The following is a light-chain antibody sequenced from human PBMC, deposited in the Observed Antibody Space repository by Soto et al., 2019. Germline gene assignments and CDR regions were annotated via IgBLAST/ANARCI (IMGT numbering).Light chain of an antibody. CDR3: QQYNSYPIT. Sequence: DIETSQSPSSLSSSGGDTVTITCRASQSISSWLAWYQQKPGKAPKLLIYDASSLESGVPSRFSGSGSGTEFTLTISSLQPDDFATYYCQQYNSYPITFGQGTRLEIK. CDR1: QSISSW. V-gene: IGKV1-5*01. J-gene: IGKJ5*01. CDR2: DAS.